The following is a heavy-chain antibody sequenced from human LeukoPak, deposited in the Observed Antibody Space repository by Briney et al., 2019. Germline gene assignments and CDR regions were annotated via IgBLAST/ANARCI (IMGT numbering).Heavy chain of an antibody. D-gene: IGHD6-25*01. J-gene: IGHJ4*02. CDR3: AKDIGSVKNY. CDR2: ISWNSGSI. Sequence: GGSLRLSCAASGFTFDDYAMHWVRQAPGEGLEWVSGISWNSGSIGYADSVKGRFTISRDNAKNSLYLQMNSLRAEDTALYYCAKDIGSVKNYWGQGTLVTVSS. CDR1: GFTFDDYA. V-gene: IGHV3-9*01.